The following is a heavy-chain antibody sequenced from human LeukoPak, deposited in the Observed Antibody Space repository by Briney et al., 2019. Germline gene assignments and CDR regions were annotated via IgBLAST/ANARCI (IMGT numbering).Heavy chain of an antibody. Sequence: PGGSLRLSCAASGFTFSSYSMNWVRQAPGKGLEWVSSISSSTSYIYYADSVKGRFTISRDNAKNTLYLQMNSLRAEDAAVYYCTRVLAGRSGLMDVWGRGTTVTVSS. D-gene: IGHD2-8*02. CDR3: TRVLAGRSGLMDV. CDR1: GFTFSSYS. CDR2: ISSSTSYI. J-gene: IGHJ6*02. V-gene: IGHV3-21*01.